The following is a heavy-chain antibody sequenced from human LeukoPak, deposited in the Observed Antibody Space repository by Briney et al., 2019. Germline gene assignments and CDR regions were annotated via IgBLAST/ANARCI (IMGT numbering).Heavy chain of an antibody. CDR1: GFTFSNYA. Sequence: GGSLRLSCAASGFTFSNYAMHWVRQAPGKGLEWVTVISYDGSSKYYADSVKGRFTISRDNSKNNLYLQMNSLRAEDTAVYYCASPHSPIDYWGQGTLVTVSS. J-gene: IGHJ4*02. CDR2: ISYDGSSK. V-gene: IGHV3-30-3*01. D-gene: IGHD2-21*01. CDR3: ASPHSPIDY.